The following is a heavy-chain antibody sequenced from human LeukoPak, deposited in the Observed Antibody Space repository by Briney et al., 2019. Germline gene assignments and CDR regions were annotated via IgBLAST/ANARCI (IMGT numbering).Heavy chain of an antibody. CDR2: INPNSGGT. Sequence: GASVKVSCKASGYTFTGYYMNWVRQAPGQGREWMGRINPNSGGTNYAQKLQGGVTMTTDTSTSTAYMELRSLRSDDTAVYYCATLSGSYFGVGYWGQGTLVTVSS. V-gene: IGHV1-2*06. CDR3: ATLSGSYFGVGY. CDR1: GYTFTGYY. J-gene: IGHJ4*02. D-gene: IGHD1-26*01.